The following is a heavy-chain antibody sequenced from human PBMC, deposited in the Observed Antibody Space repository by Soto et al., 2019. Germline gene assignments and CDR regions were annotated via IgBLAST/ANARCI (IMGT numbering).Heavy chain of an antibody. CDR3: AKDRWTYIYYETFYDSYCGMDV. V-gene: IGHV3-30*18. J-gene: IGHJ6*04. CDR2: ISYDGSNK. D-gene: IGHD3-3*01. Sequence: QVQLVESGGGVVQPGRSLRLSCAASGFTFSSYGMHWVRQAPGKGLEWVAVISYDGSNKYYADSVKGRFTISRDNSKNTLYLQMNSLSAEDTAVYYCAKDRWTYIYYETFYDSYCGMDVWGKGTTVTVSS. CDR1: GFTFSSYG.